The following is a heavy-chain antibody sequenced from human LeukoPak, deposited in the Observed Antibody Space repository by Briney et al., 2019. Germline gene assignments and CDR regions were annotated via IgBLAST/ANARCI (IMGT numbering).Heavy chain of an antibody. CDR1: GFTFSSYA. Sequence: TGGSLRLSCAASGFTFSSYAIHWVRQAPGKGLEWVAVISYDGSNKYYADSVKGRFTISRDNSKNTLYLQMNSLRAEDTAVYYCARDSGSSGYYPDLDYWGQGALVTVSS. V-gene: IGHV3-30-3*01. D-gene: IGHD3-22*01. J-gene: IGHJ4*02. CDR2: ISYDGSNK. CDR3: ARDSGSSGYYPDLDY.